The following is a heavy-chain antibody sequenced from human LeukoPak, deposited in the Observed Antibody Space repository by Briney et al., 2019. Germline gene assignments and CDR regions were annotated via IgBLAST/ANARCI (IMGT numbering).Heavy chain of an antibody. J-gene: IGHJ4*02. V-gene: IGHV3-7*03. D-gene: IGHD6-13*01. CDR1: GFTFSSYR. CDR3: ARARDSSWDY. CDR2: IKDDGSEK. Sequence: GGSLRLSCAASGFTFSSYRMSWVRQAPWKGLEWLANIKDDGSEKYYVDSVKGRFTISRDDAKNSLYLQMNSLRAEDTAVYYCARARDSSWDYWGQGTLVTVSS.